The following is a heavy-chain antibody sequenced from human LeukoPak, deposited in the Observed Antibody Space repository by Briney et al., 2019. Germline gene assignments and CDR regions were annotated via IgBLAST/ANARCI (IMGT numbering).Heavy chain of an antibody. D-gene: IGHD2-2*01. J-gene: IGHJ4*02. CDR2: IIPIFGTA. CDR3: AREYCSSTSCYVRYFDY. V-gene: IGHV1-69*13. Sequence: SVKVSCKASGGTFSSYAISWVRQAPGQGLEWMGGIIPIFGTANYALKFQGRVTITADESTSTAYMELSSLRSEDTAVYYCAREYCSSTSCYVRYFDYWGQGTLVTVSS. CDR1: GGTFSSYA.